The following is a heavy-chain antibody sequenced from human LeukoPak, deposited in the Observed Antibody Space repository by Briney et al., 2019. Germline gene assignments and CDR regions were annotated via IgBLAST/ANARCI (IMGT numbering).Heavy chain of an antibody. D-gene: IGHD6-19*01. CDR1: GYTFITSY. CDR3: ARAVADMCLDY. J-gene: IGHJ4*02. V-gene: IGHV1-46*01. CDR2: INPSGGST. Sequence: ASVKVSCKASGYTFITSYMHWVRHVSGQGLEWMGIINPSGGSTTYAQKFQGRVTMTRDTSTSTVYMDLSSLRSEDTAVYYCARAVADMCLDYWGQGTLVTVSS.